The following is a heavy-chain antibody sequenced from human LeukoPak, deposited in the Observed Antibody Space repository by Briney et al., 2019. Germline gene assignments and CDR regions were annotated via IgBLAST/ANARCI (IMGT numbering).Heavy chain of an antibody. D-gene: IGHD3-10*01. V-gene: IGHV3-20*04. J-gene: IGHJ4*02. CDR3: ARDRRTMARGDY. CDR1: GFTFDDYG. CDR2: INWNGGST. Sequence: GGSLRLSCAASGFTFDDYGMSWVRQAPGKGLEWVSGINWNGGSTGYADSVKGRFTIPRDNAKNSLYLQMNSLRAEDTALYYCARDRRTMARGDYWGQGTLVTVSS.